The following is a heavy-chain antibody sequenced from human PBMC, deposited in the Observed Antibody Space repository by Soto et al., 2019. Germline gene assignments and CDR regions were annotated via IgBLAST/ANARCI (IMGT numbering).Heavy chain of an antibody. D-gene: IGHD2-15*01. CDR1: GYSFTSYW. J-gene: IGHJ3*02. CDR3: ARSAVVAATRDAFDI. CDR2: IDPSDSYT. V-gene: IGHV5-10-1*03. Sequence: EVQLVQSGAEVKKPGESLRISCKGSGYSFTSYWISWVRQMPGKGLEWMGRIDPSDSYTNYSPSFQGHVTISADKSISTAYLQWSSLKASDTAMYYCARSAVVAATRDAFDIWGQGTMVTVSS.